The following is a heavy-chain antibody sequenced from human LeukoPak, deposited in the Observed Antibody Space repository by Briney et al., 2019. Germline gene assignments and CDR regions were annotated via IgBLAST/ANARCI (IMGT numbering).Heavy chain of an antibody. D-gene: IGHD3-10*01. CDR1: GVSISSGGYY. J-gene: IGHJ5*02. CDR2: IYYSGST. V-gene: IGHV4-30-4*08. CDR3: ARAESGELLYT. Sequence: SETLSLTCTVSGVSISSGGYYWSWIRQPPGKGLEWIGYIYYSGSTYYNPSLKSRVTISVDTSKNQFSLKLSSVTAADTAVYYCARAESGELLYTWGQGTLVTVSS.